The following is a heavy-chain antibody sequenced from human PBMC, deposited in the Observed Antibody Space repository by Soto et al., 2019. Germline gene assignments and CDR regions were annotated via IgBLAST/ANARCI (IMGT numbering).Heavy chain of an antibody. CDR1: GFTVSSNY. CDR2: LYSGGGI. CDR3: ERGRTFTE. J-gene: IGHJ4*02. D-gene: IGHD3-16*01. V-gene: IGHV3-53*01. Sequence: PAGSLTLSCAASGFTVSSNYISWVRQAPAAGLGWVSVLYSGGGIYYSDTANGRFTISRANPTNTLYLPMNSLTAHATAPYHCERGRTFTEWGQGTLVTVSS.